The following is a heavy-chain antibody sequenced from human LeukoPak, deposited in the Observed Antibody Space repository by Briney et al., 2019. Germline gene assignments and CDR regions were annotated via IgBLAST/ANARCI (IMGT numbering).Heavy chain of an antibody. CDR3: ASAASSSWYGVGY. V-gene: IGHV5-51*01. J-gene: IGHJ4*02. Sequence: GESLKISCKGSGYSFTSYWIGWVRQMPGKGLEWMGIIYPGDSDTRYSPSFQGQVTISADKSISTAYLQWSSLKASDTAMYYCASAASSSWYGVGYWGQGTLVTVSS. CDR2: IYPGDSDT. CDR1: GYSFTSYW. D-gene: IGHD6-13*01.